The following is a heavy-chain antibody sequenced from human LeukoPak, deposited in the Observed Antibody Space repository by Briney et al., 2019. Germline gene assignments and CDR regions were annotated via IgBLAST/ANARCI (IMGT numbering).Heavy chain of an antibody. D-gene: IGHD6-19*01. CDR3: TREYGYSSGWSFNY. J-gene: IGHJ4*02. CDR2: IRSKAYGGTT. Sequence: GGSLRLSCTASGFTFGDYAMSWVRRAPGKGLEWVGFIRSKAYGGTTEYAASVKGRFTISRDDSKSIAYLQMNSLKTEDTAVYYCTREYGYSSGWSFNYWVQGTLVTVSS. CDR1: GFTFGDYA. V-gene: IGHV3-49*04.